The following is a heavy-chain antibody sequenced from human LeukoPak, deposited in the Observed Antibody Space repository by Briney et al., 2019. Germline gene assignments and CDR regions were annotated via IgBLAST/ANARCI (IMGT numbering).Heavy chain of an antibody. CDR1: GYTFTSYG. CDR3: AGDPKDRWFDP. Sequence: GASVKVSCKASGYTFTSYGISWVRQAPGQGLEWMGWISAYNGNTSYAQKLQGRVTMTTDTSTSTAYMELRSLRSDDTAVYYCAGDPKDRWFDPWGQGTLVTVSS. J-gene: IGHJ5*02. V-gene: IGHV1-18*04. CDR2: ISAYNGNT.